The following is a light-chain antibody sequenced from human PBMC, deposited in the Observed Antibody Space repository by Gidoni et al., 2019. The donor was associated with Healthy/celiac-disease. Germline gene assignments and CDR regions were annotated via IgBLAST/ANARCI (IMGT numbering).Light chain of an antibody. Sequence: DIQLTQSPSFLSASVGDRVTITCRASQSISSYLNWYQQKPGKDTKLLIYAASSLQSGVPSRFSGSGSGTDFTLTISSLQPEDFATYYCQQSYSTPRITFGQGTRLEIK. J-gene: IGKJ5*01. CDR1: QSISSY. V-gene: IGKV1-39*01. CDR3: QQSYSTPRIT. CDR2: AAS.